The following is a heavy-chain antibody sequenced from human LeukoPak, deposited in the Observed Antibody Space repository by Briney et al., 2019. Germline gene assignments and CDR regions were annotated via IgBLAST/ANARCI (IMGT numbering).Heavy chain of an antibody. Sequence: TSETLSLTCTVSGVSITNYFWSWIRQPPGKGLEWIGYIYNSGSTNYNPSLNPSLKSRVTISVDTSKNQFFLRLSSVTAVDTAVYFCARYYTGYSIDYWGQGTLVTVSS. CDR1: GVSITNYF. V-gene: IGHV4-59*01. CDR2: IYNSGST. J-gene: IGHJ4*02. CDR3: ARYYTGYSIDY. D-gene: IGHD5-12*01.